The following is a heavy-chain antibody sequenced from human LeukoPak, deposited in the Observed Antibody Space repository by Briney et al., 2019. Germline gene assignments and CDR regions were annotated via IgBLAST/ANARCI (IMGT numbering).Heavy chain of an antibody. V-gene: IGHV4-61*02. CDR2: IYARGTT. J-gene: IGHJ6*03. D-gene: IGHD2-21*02. CDR3: VSCGGDCRGHYYHYYMDV. Sequence: KPSETLSLTCTVSGGSISTSNYYWSWIRQPAGKGLEWIGRIYARGTTKYNPSLKSRVTISVDTSKTQFSLKLSSVTAADTAVYSRVSCGGDCRGHYYHYYMDVWGKGTTVTISS. CDR1: GGSISTSNYY.